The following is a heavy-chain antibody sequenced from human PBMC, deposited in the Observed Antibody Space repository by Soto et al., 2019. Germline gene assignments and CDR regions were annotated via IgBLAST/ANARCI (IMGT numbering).Heavy chain of an antibody. CDR2: IYYSGST. CDR1: GGSISSGGYY. D-gene: IGHD1-26*01. V-gene: IGHV4-31*11. J-gene: IGHJ5*02. Sequence: QVQLQESGPGLVKPSQTLSLTCAVSGGSISSGGYYWSWIRQHPGKGLERIGYIYYSGSTYYNPSLKSRVTISVDTSKNQFSLKLSSVTAADTAVYYCARGELRFWFDPWGQGTLVTVSS. CDR3: ARGELRFWFDP.